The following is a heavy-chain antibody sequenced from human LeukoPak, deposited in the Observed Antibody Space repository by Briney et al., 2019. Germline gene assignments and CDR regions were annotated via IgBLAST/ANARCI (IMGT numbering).Heavy chain of an antibody. CDR1: GGSISSSSYY. CDR2: IYYSGST. CDR3: ASGYCSGGSCLVFDY. V-gene: IGHV4-39*01. Sequence: PETLSLTCTVSGGSISSSSYYWGWIRQPPGKGLEWIGSIYYSGSTYYNPSLKSRVTISVDTSKNQFSLKLSSVTAADTAVYYCASGYCSGGSCLVFDYWGQGTLVTVSS. D-gene: IGHD2-15*01. J-gene: IGHJ4*02.